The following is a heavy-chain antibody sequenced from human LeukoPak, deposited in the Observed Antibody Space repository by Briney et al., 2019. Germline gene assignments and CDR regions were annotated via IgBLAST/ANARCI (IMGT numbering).Heavy chain of an antibody. CDR1: GGSISSGGYY. D-gene: IGHD3-22*01. Sequence: PSETLSLTCNVSGGSISSGGYYWSWIRQPPGKGLEWIGYIYHSGSTYYNPSLKSRVTISVDRSKNQFSLKLSSVTAADTAVYYCARAPYSSYGDYWGQGTLVTVAS. CDR3: ARAPYSSYGDY. CDR2: IYHSGST. V-gene: IGHV4-30-2*01. J-gene: IGHJ4*02.